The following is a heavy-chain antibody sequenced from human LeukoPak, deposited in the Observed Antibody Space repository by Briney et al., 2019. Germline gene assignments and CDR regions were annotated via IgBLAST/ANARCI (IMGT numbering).Heavy chain of an antibody. CDR1: GGSISSSSYY. CDR2: IYHSGST. J-gene: IGHJ6*02. D-gene: IGHD3-10*01. V-gene: IGHV4-39*07. Sequence: SETLSLTCTVSGGSISSSSYYWGWIRQPPGKGLEWIGSIYHSGSTYYNPSLKSRVTISVDTSKNQFSLKLSSVTAADTAVYYCARTETSRFGELIVMDVWGQGTTVTVSS. CDR3: ARTETSRFGELIVMDV.